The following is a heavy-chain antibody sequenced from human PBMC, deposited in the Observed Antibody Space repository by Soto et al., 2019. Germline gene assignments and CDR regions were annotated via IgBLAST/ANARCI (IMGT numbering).Heavy chain of an antibody. V-gene: IGHV4-59*01. J-gene: IGHJ6*02. CDR2: MYNTGST. CDR3: ARDLWGYCGTDCYPLDV. CDR1: SGSISGYY. D-gene: IGHD2-21*02. Sequence: PSETLSLTCTGSSGSISGYYWSWIRQPPGKGLEWIGYMYNTGSTVYNPSFKSRVTISVDTSKNQFSLKLNSVTAADTAVYYCARDLWGYCGTDCYPLDVWGQGTTVTVSS.